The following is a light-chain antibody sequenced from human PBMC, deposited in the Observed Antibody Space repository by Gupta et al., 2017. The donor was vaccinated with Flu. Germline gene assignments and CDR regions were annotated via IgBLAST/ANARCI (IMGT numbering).Light chain of an antibody. J-gene: IGKJ4*01. Sequence: EIVFTQSPATLSLSPGERATLSCRASQSVSSYLAWYQQKPGQAPRLLIYDASNRATGIPARFSGSGSGTEFTLTISSREPEDFAVYYCQHRSNWPLTFGGGTKVDIK. CDR3: QHRSNWPLT. CDR2: DAS. V-gene: IGKV3-11*01. CDR1: QSVSSY.